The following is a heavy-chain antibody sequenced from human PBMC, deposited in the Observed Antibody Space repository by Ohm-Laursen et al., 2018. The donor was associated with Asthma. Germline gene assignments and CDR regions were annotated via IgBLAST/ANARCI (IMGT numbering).Heavy chain of an antibody. V-gene: IGHV1-3*01. CDR3: ARGGCSSTSCDPMYNWFDP. CDR1: GYTFSDYA. Sequence: ASVKVSCKASGYTFSDYAIHWVRQAPGQRPEWMGRTNPDSGNTQYSHKFQGRVTISSDTSATTAYLELSSLRSEDTAVYYCARGGCSSTSCDPMYNWFDPWGQGTLVTVSS. J-gene: IGHJ5*02. D-gene: IGHD2-2*01. CDR2: TNPDSGNT.